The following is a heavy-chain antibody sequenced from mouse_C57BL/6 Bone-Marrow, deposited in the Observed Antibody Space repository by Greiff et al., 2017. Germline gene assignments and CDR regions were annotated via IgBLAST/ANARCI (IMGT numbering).Heavy chain of an antibody. V-gene: IGHV1-82*01. D-gene: IGHD1-1*01. Sequence: VNLVESGPELVKPGASVKISCKASGYAFSSSWMNWVKQRPGKGLEWIGRLYPGDGDTNYNGKFKGKATLTADKSSSTAYMQLSSLTSEDSAVYFCARENYYGSKGYWGQGTTLTVSS. J-gene: IGHJ2*01. CDR3: ARENYYGSKGY. CDR1: GYAFSSSW. CDR2: LYPGDGDT.